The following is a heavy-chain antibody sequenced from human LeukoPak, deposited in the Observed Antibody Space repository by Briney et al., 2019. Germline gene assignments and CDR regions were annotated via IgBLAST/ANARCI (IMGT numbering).Heavy chain of an antibody. Sequence: GRSLRLSCAASGFTFSIYGTHWVRQAPGKGLEWVSSITSSSSYIYYADSVKGRFTISRDNAKNSLYLQMNSLRAEDTAVYYCARHVVAVGFDYWGQGTLVTVSS. V-gene: IGHV3-21*01. CDR1: GFTFSIYG. CDR3: ARHVVAVGFDY. D-gene: IGHD3-22*01. J-gene: IGHJ4*02. CDR2: ITSSSSYI.